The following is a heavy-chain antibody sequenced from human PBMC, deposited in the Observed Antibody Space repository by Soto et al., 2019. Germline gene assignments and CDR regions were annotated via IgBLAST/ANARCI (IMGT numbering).Heavy chain of an antibody. V-gene: IGHV1-8*01. CDR1: GYTFTSYD. Sequence: QVQLVQSGAEVKKPGASVKVSCKASGYTFTSYDINWVRQATGQGLEWMGWMNPNSGNTGYAQKLQGRVTMTRNNAISTAYMELSSLRSEDTAVYYCARERSAAGTGWFDPWGQGTLVTVSS. J-gene: IGHJ5*02. D-gene: IGHD6-13*01. CDR3: ARERSAAGTGWFDP. CDR2: MNPNSGNT.